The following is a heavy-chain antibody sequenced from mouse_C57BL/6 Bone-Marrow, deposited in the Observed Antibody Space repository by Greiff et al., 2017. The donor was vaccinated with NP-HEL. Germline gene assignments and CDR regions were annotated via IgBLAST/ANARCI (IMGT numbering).Heavy chain of an antibody. J-gene: IGHJ4*01. D-gene: IGHD1-1*01. CDR2: IDPSDSYT. V-gene: IGHV1-69*01. Sequence: VQLQQPGAELVMPGASVKLSCKASGYTFTSYWMHWVKQRPGQGLEWIGEIDPSDSYTNYNQKFKGKSTLTVDKSSSTAYMLLSSLTSEDSAVYYCALITTVVAPYAMDYWGQGTSVTVSS. CDR1: GYTFTSYW. CDR3: ALITTVVAPYAMDY.